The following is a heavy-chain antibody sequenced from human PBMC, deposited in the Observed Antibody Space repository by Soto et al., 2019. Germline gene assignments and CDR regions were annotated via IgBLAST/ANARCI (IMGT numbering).Heavy chain of an antibody. CDR1: GFTFSSYA. Sequence: PGGSLRLSCAAPGFTFSSYAMSWVRQAPGKGLECISLISGTGVPTLYAESVKGRFSVSRDNSKNTLFLEMNNLRVDDTAIYYCAKSFCSSSSCFFVWVDPWGPGTLVTVSS. CDR3: AKSFCSSSSCFFVWVDP. CDR2: ISGTGVPT. D-gene: IGHD2-2*01. V-gene: IGHV3-23*01. J-gene: IGHJ5*02.